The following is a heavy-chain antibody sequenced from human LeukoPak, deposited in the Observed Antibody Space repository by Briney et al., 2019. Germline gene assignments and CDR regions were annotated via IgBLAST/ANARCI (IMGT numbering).Heavy chain of an antibody. D-gene: IGHD6-6*01. Sequence: GESLKISCKGSGYRFTSYWIGWVRQMPGKGLEWMGIIYPGDSDTRYSPSFQGQVTISADKSISTAYLQWSSLKASDTAMYYCARQLEYSSSVSVTYYMDVWGKGTTVTVSS. CDR2: IYPGDSDT. CDR1: GYRFTSYW. CDR3: ARQLEYSSSVSVTYYMDV. J-gene: IGHJ6*03. V-gene: IGHV5-51*01.